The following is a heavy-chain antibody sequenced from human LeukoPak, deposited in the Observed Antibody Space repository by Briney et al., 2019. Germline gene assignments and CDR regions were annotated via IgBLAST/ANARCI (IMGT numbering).Heavy chain of an antibody. CDR3: ARELEYYYGSGSFDY. V-gene: IGHV1-2*02. D-gene: IGHD3-10*01. Sequence: ASVTVSCKASGYTFTGYYMHWVRQAPGQGLEWMGWINPNSGGTNYAQKFQGRVTMTRDTSISTAYMELSRLRSDDTAVYYCARELEYYYGSGSFDYWGQGTLVTVSS. CDR1: GYTFTGYY. CDR2: INPNSGGT. J-gene: IGHJ4*02.